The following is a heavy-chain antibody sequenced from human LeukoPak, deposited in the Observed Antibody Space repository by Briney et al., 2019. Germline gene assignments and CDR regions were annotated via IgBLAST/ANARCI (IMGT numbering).Heavy chain of an antibody. Sequence: SGTLSLTCAVYGGSFSGYYWRWIRQPPGKGLEWFAEINISGSTNYNPSFKSRVTISAATSKNQFSLKLSSVTAADTAGYYSAREPYERVPAAMSYYYYGMDVWGQGTTVTVSS. D-gene: IGHD2-2*01. CDR1: GGSFSGYY. CDR3: AREPYERVPAAMSYYYYGMDV. J-gene: IGHJ6*02. CDR2: INISGST. V-gene: IGHV4-34*01.